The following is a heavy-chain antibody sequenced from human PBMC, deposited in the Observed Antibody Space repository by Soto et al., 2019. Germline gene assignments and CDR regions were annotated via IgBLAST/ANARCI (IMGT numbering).Heavy chain of an antibody. V-gene: IGHV4-4*02. CDR3: ARHSSSRGYYYYYGMDV. Sequence: SETLSLTCAVSGGSISSSNWWSWVRQPPGKGLEWIGEIYHSGSTNYNPSLKSRVTISVDKSKDQFSLKLSSVTAADTAVYYCARHSSSRGYYYYYGMDVRGQGTTVTVSS. CDR1: GGSISSSNW. D-gene: IGHD6-13*01. CDR2: IYHSGST. J-gene: IGHJ6*02.